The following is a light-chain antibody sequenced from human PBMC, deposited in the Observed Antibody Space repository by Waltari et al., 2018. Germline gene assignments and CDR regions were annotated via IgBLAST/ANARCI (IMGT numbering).Light chain of an antibody. CDR2: LGS. CDR1: PSLLHSNGNNQ. V-gene: IGKV2-28*01. J-gene: IGKJ2*01. CDR3: MQALQTPRT. Sequence: DIVMTQSPLSLPVIPGEPASISCRSSPSLLHSNGNNQWDWYLQKPGQSPQLLIYLGSNRASGVPDRFSGSGSGTDFTLKISRVEADDVGVYYCMQALQTPRTFGQGTKLEIK.